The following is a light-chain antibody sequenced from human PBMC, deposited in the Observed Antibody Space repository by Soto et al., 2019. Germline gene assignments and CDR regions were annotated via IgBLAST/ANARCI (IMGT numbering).Light chain of an antibody. V-gene: IGLV1-40*01. CDR2: GNN. Sequence: QSVLTQPSSVPGGPGQRVTISCTGSSPNIGAGYEVHWYQQLPGTAPKLLIYGNNNRPSGVPDRFSGSKSGTSASLAITGLQAEDEADYYCQSYDSSLSGYVFGIGTKVTVL. CDR1: SPNIGAGYE. CDR3: QSYDSSLSGYV. J-gene: IGLJ1*01.